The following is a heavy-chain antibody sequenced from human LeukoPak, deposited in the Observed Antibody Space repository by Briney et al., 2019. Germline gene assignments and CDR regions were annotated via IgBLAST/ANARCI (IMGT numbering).Heavy chain of an antibody. CDR1: GGSLSSSNW. Sequence: SETLSLTCAVSGGSLSSSNWWSWVRRPPGKGLERSGEIYNSGSTNYNPSRMSRVTISEDKSKHQFSLKLSSVTAADTAVYYCARFDSSGYYTDAFDIWGQGTMVTVSS. J-gene: IGHJ3*02. CDR3: ARFDSSGYYTDAFDI. V-gene: IGHV4-4*02. CDR2: IYNSGST. D-gene: IGHD3-22*01.